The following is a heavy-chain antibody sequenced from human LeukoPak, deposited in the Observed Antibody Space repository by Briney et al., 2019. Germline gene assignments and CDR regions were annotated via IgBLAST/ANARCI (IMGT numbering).Heavy chain of an antibody. Sequence: SETLSLTCTVSGGSISSSSYYWGWIRQPPGKGLEWIGSIYYSGSTYYNPSLKSRVTISVDTSKNQFSLKLSSVTAADTAVYFCARGPYSYDSSGAFDIWGQGTMVTVSS. J-gene: IGHJ3*02. CDR2: IYYSGST. V-gene: IGHV4-39*07. CDR1: GGSISSSSYY. CDR3: ARGPYSYDSSGAFDI. D-gene: IGHD3-22*01.